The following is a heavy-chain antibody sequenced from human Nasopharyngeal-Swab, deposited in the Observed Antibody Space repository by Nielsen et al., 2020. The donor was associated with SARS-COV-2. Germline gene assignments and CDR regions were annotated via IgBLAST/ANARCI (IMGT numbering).Heavy chain of an antibody. V-gene: IGHV4-31*03. CDR3: ARSDYGDYVLGLDY. J-gene: IGHJ4*02. CDR1: GGSISSGGSY. CDR2: IYYSGST. Sequence: LRLSCTVSGGSISSGGSYWSWIRKHPGKGLEWIGYIYYSGSTYYNPSLKSRVTISVDTSKNQFSLKLSSVTAADTAVYYCARSDYGDYVLGLDYWGQGTLVTVSS. D-gene: IGHD4-17*01.